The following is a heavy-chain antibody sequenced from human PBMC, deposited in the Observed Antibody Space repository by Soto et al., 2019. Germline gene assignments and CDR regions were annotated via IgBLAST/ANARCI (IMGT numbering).Heavy chain of an antibody. CDR2: MYHSGIT. Sequence: SETLSLTCAVSGYSIRSGYFWGWIRQPPGKGLEWIGSMYHSGITYYNLSLKSRVTISVDTSKNQLSLKLSSATAADTAVYYCARSMYSTSAQLYYGMDVWGQGTKVTVSS. V-gene: IGHV4-38-2*01. J-gene: IGHJ6*02. D-gene: IGHD6-6*01. CDR3: ARSMYSTSAQLYYGMDV. CDR1: GYSIRSGYF.